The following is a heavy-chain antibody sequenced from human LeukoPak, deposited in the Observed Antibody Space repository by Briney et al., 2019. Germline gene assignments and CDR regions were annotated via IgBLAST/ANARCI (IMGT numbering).Heavy chain of an antibody. Sequence: ASVKVSCKASGGTFSSYAISWVRQAPGQGLEWMGGIIPIFGTANYAQKFQGRVTITADESTSTAYMELSSLRSEDTAVYYCARGSRGGYEPEYIAVAGSEALTDYYYYMDVWGKGTTVTISS. D-gene: IGHD6-19*01. V-gene: IGHV1-69*13. CDR1: GGTFSSYA. CDR3: ARGSRGGYEPEYIAVAGSEALTDYYYYMDV. J-gene: IGHJ6*03. CDR2: IIPIFGTA.